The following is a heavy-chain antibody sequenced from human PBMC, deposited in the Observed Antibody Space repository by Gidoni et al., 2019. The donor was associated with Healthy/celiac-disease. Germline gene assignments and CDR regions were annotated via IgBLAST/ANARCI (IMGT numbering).Heavy chain of an antibody. V-gene: IGHV4-34*01. J-gene: IGHJ5*02. CDR1: GWSFSGYY. CDR2: INHSGST. Sequence: QVQLQQWGAGLLKPSETLSLTCAVYGWSFSGYYWSWIRQPPGKGLEWIGEINHSGSTNYNPSLKSRVTISVDTSKNQFSLKLSSVTAADTAVYYCARAWKAAAGTWFDPWGQGTLVTVSS. D-gene: IGHD6-13*01. CDR3: ARAWKAAAGTWFDP.